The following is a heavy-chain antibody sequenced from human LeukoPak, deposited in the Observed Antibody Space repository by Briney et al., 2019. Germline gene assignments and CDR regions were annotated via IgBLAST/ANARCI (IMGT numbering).Heavy chain of an antibody. CDR3: ARDRDYHDDRTDYYYDAFDI. Sequence: GGSLRLSCAGSGFTFSNYWMTWVRQAPGKGLEWVANVKQDESEKHYVGSVKGRFTISRDNAKSSLYLRMDGLRVEDTAVYYCARDRDYHDDRTDYYYDAFDIWGQGTTVTVSS. D-gene: IGHD3-22*01. CDR1: GFTFSNYW. J-gene: IGHJ3*02. CDR2: VKQDESEK. V-gene: IGHV3-7*01.